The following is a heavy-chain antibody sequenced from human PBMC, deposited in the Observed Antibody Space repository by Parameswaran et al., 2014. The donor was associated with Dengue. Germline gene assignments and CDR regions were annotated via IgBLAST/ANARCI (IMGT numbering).Heavy chain of an antibody. CDR2: ISAYNGNT. CDR3: ARVPAAPLDMDV. V-gene: IGHV1-18*01. J-gene: IGHJ6*02. Sequence: WVRQAPGQGLEWMGWISAYNGNTNYAQKLQGRVTMTTDTSTSTAYMELRSLRSDDTAVYYCARVPAAPLDMDVWGQGTTVTVSS. D-gene: IGHD2-2*01.